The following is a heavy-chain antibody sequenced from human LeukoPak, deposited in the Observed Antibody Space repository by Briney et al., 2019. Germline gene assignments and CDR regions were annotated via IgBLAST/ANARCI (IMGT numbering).Heavy chain of an antibody. D-gene: IGHD2-2*01. J-gene: IGHJ4*02. Sequence: PSETLSLTCTVSGGSISSYYWSWIRQPPGKRLEWIGYIYYGGSTNYNPSLKSRVTISVDTSKNQFSLKLSSVTAADTAVYYCARGYDGDYWGQGTLVTVSS. CDR3: ARGYDGDY. V-gene: IGHV4-59*12. CDR2: IYYGGST. CDR1: GGSISSYY.